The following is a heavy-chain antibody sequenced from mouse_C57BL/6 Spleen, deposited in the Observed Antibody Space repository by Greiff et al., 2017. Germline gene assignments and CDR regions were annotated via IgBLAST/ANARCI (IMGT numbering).Heavy chain of an antibody. CDR3: AREELLRSYWYFDV. D-gene: IGHD1-1*01. V-gene: IGHV1-22*01. CDR1: GYTFTDYN. J-gene: IGHJ1*03. Sequence: VQLQQSGPELVKPGASVKMSCKASGYTFTDYNMHWVKQSHGKSLEWIGYINPNNGGTSYNQTFKGKATLTVNKSSSTAYMELRGLTSEDSAVYYCAREELLRSYWYFDVWGTGTTVTVAS. CDR2: INPNNGGT.